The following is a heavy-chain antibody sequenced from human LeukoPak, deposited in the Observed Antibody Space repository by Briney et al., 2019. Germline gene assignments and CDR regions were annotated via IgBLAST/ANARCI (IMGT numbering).Heavy chain of an antibody. J-gene: IGHJ2*01. Sequence: GGSLRLSCAASGFTFSGYAMNWVRQAPGKGLEWVSHIYSSDTTYADSAKGRFTISRDNSKNTLYLQMNSLRAEDTAIYFCAKTIPYWYFDLWGRGTLVTVSS. CDR1: GFTFSGYA. V-gene: IGHV3-48*01. CDR3: AKTIPYWYFDL. D-gene: IGHD5-24*01. CDR2: IYSSDTT.